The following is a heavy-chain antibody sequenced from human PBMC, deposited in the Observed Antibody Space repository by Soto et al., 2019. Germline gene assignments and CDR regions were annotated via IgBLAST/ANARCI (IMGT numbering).Heavy chain of an antibody. CDR1: GGSISSSSYY. V-gene: IGHV4-39*01. CDR3: ARQGYDFWSGYLKNYYYGMDV. D-gene: IGHD3-3*01. Sequence: SETLSLTCTVSGGSISSSSYYWGWIRQPPGKGLEWIGSIYYSGSTYYNPSLKSRVTISVDTSKNQFSLKLSSVTAADTAVYYCARQGYDFWSGYLKNYYYGMDVWGQGTTVTVSS. J-gene: IGHJ6*02. CDR2: IYYSGST.